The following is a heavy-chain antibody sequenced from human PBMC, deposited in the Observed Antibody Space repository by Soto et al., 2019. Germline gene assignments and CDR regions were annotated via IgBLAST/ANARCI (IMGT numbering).Heavy chain of an antibody. D-gene: IGHD3-10*01. CDR2: ISDDGTKK. J-gene: IGHJ6*02. Sequence: QVQLVESGGGVVQPGGSLRLSCAASGFTFSTYGMHWVRQAPGKGLEWVALISDDGTKKYYIDSVKGRFIISRDNSKNTLYLQMNRLRSEDTAVYYCAKDNILVGSADQYNNIDVWGHGTTVSASS. CDR3: AKDNILVGSADQYNNIDV. V-gene: IGHV3-30*18. CDR1: GFTFSTYG.